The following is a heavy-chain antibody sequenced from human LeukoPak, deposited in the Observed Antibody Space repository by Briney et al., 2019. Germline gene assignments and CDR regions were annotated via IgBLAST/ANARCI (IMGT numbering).Heavy chain of an antibody. D-gene: IGHD4-11*01. V-gene: IGHV3-33*01. CDR3: ARGIGASNTVCDY. CDR2: TWYDGNNK. J-gene: IGHJ4*02. CDR1: GFTFSSYA. Sequence: PGRSLRLSCAASGFTFSSYAMHWVRQAPGKGLEWVALTWYDGNNKYYADSVKGRFTTSRDNSKNMLYLQMNSLRAEDTAVYYCARGIGASNTVCDYWGQGTLVTVSS.